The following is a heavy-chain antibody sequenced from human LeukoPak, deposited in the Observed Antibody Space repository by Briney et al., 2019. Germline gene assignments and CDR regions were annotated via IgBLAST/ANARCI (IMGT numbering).Heavy chain of an antibody. CDR2: IRAFNVNT. D-gene: IGHD3-10*01. CDR3: ARDRPLLWFGELDLGRTYYYYGMDV. Sequence: ASVKGSCKASGYTFTSSGISWVRQAPGQGLEWMGWIRAFNVNTNTAQKLQGRVTMTTDTSTSTAYMELRSLRSDDTAVYYCARDRPLLWFGELDLGRTYYYYGMDVWGKGTTVTVSS. J-gene: IGHJ6*04. V-gene: IGHV1-18*04. CDR1: GYTFTSSG.